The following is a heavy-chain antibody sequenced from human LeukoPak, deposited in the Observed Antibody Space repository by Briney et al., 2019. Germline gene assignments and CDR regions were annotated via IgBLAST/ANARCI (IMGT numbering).Heavy chain of an antibody. CDR2: IWYDGSNQ. V-gene: IGHV3-33*06. D-gene: IGHD3-3*01. Sequence: GGSLRLSCAASGFTFRNYGMHWVRQAPGKGLEWVAVIWYDGSNQYYADPVKGRFTISRDNSKMILYLQMNSLRAEDTAVYYCAKAKLEWLFYGMDVWGQGTTVTVSS. J-gene: IGHJ6*02. CDR3: AKAKLEWLFYGMDV. CDR1: GFTFRNYG.